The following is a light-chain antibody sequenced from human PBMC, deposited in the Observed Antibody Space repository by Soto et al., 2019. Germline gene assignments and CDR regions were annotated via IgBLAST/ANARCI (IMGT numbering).Light chain of an antibody. J-gene: IGKJ1*01. CDR2: FAS. CDR1: HGIGDR. CDR3: LHGYFFPRT. V-gene: IGKV1-12*01. Sequence: LQSTDSPSPVSPSALDIFTITCLASHGIGDRVAWYQQKPGKAPKLLIYFASNLGGGVPSRFSGSGSGTDFTLTISSLQAEDFATYYCLHGYFFPRTFGPGTKVDIK.